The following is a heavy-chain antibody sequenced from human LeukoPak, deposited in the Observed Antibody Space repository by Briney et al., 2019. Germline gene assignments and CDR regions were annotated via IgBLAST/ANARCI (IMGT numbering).Heavy chain of an antibody. CDR1: GGSFSGYY. V-gene: IGHV4-34*01. Sequence: SETLSLTCAVYGGSFSGYYWSWIRQPPGKGLEWIGEINHSGSPKYNPSLKSRVTISVDTSKNQFSLKLSSVTAADTAVYYRARDRHSTGCYYGSDYWGQGTLVTVSS. CDR2: INHSGSP. D-gene: IGHD3-22*01. J-gene: IGHJ4*02. CDR3: ARDRHSTGCYYGSDY.